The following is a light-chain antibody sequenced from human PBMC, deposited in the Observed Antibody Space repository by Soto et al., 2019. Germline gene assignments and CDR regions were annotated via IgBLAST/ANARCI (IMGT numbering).Light chain of an antibody. J-gene: IGLJ1*01. CDR2: DVT. V-gene: IGLV2-14*03. CDR3: SSYKSTSTPYV. Sequence: QSALTQPASVSGSPGQPITISCTGTSSDIGSYNYVSWYQQHPGKAPKLIIYDVTNRPAGISSRFSASKSGDTASLTISVLQADDEADYFCSSYKSTSTPYVFGTGTKVTVL. CDR1: SSDIGSYNY.